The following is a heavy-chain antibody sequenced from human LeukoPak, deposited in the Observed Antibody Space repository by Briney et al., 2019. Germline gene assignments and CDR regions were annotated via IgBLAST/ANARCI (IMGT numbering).Heavy chain of an antibody. CDR1: GFTFKIYS. V-gene: IGHV3-21*01. D-gene: IGHD3-10*01. Sequence: RGSLRLSCAASGFTFKIYSMNWVRQAPGKGLEWVSSISTSSSHMYYADSVKGRFTISRDNAKNSLYLQMNTLRAEDTAVYYCARDDTSAHFFDYWGQGTLVTVSS. CDR3: ARDDTSAHFFDY. CDR2: ISTSSSHM. J-gene: IGHJ4*02.